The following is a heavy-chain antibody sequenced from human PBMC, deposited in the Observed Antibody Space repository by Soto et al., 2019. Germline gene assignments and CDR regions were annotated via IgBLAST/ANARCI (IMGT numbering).Heavy chain of an antibody. V-gene: IGHV4-61*01. J-gene: IGHJ6*02. CDR1: GDSLNSNSHY. Sequence: SETLSLTCTVSGDSLNSNSHYWSWIRQPPGKGLEWIGYINYAGSTKYNPSLKSRGTISADRSKNQFSLRLTSATAADTAVFYSAGDRAQTPYAMEVWDLGTTVTVFS. CDR2: INYAGST. CDR3: AGDRAQTPYAMEV. D-gene: IGHD2-15*01.